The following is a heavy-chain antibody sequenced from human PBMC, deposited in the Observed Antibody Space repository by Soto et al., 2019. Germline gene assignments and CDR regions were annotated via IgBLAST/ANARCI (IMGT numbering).Heavy chain of an antibody. CDR2: MKQDGSEE. Sequence: EVQLVESGGGLVQPGGSLRLSCAASGFTFSSYWMSWVRQAPGKGLEWVANMKQDGSEEYYVDSVKGRFTISRDNAKNSLYLPLNRLRAENTAVYYCARDGYSAGSDSWGQWTVVTVSS. J-gene: IGHJ3*02. CDR1: GFTFSSYW. V-gene: IGHV3-7*01. CDR3: ARDGYSAGSDS. D-gene: IGHD5-18*01.